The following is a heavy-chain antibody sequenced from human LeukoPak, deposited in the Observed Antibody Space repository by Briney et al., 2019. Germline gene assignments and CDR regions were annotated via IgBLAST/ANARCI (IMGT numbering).Heavy chain of an antibody. D-gene: IGHD6-19*01. J-gene: IGHJ4*02. V-gene: IGHV3-23*01. CDR3: ATLHGQWLVRGYYFDY. CDR2: ISGSGGST. Sequence: GGPLRLSCAASGFTFSSYAMSWVRQAPGKGLEWVSAISGSGGSTYYADSVKGRFTISRDNSKNTLYLQMNSLRAEDTAVYYCATLHGQWLVRGYYFDYWGQGTLVTVSS. CDR1: GFTFSSYA.